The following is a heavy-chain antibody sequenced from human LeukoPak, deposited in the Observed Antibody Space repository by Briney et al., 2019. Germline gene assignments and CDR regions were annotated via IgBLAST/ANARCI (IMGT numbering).Heavy chain of an antibody. CDR2: INPNSGGT. CDR3: ARAGILWFGELFIFDY. CDR1: GYTFTGYY. J-gene: IGHJ4*02. Sequence: ASVKVSCKASGYTFTGYYMHWVRQAPGQGLEWMGWINPNSGGTNYAQKFQGRVTMTRDTSISTAYMELSRLRSDDTAVYYCARAGILWFGELFIFDYWGQGTLVTVSS. V-gene: IGHV1-2*02. D-gene: IGHD3-10*01.